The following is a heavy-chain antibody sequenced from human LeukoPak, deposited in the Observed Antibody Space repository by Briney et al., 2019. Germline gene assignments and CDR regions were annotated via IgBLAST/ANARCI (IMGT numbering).Heavy chain of an antibody. D-gene: IGHD3-3*01. V-gene: IGHV3-20*04. J-gene: IGHJ4*02. CDR3: ARGYYTFDF. CDR1: GLTVDGYG. Sequence: GGSLRLSCAASGLTVDGYGITWVRQVPGQGLEWVSGINWDATSTTYADSVKGRFTISRDNAKSSLYLQMNSLRAEDTALYYCARGYYTFDFWGQGTLVTVSS. CDR2: INWDATST.